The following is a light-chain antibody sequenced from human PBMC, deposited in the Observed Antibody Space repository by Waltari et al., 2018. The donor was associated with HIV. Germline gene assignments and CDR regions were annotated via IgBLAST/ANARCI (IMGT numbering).Light chain of an antibody. CDR3: QSYPASLTVSLI. CDR1: SSNIGAGYD. Sequence: QSVLTQPPSVPGAPGQRVTISCTGSSSNIGAGYDVHWYQQPPGKAPKPLISDNINRPSGVPDRFSGAKSGSSASLATTGLRAEDEADYYCQSYPASLTVSLIFGGGTRLTVL. CDR2: DNI. J-gene: IGLJ2*01. V-gene: IGLV1-40*01.